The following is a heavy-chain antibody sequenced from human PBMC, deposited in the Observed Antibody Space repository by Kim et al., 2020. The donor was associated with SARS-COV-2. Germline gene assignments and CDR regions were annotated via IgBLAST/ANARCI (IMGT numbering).Heavy chain of an antibody. CDR2: IKQDGSEK. CDR1: GFTFSSYW. D-gene: IGHD3-22*01. Sequence: GGSLRLSCAASGFTFSSYWMSWVRQAPGKGLEWVANIKQDGSEKYYVDSVKGRFTISRDNAKNSLYLQMNSLRAEDTAVYYCVWQMEAYYYDSSGPGGLAFDIWGQGTMVTVSS. CDR3: VWQMEAYYYDSSGPGGLAFDI. J-gene: IGHJ3*02. V-gene: IGHV3-7*01.